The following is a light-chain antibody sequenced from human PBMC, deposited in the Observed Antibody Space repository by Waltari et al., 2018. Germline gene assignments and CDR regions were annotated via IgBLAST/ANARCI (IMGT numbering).Light chain of an antibody. V-gene: IGLV2-23*02. Sequence: QSALTQPSSVSGSPGQSITIPCTGTSSEVGSYNLVSWYQAPPGKPPKLLIYEVSKRPSGVSNRFSGSKSGNTASLTISGLQAEDEADYYCCSYAGSSTVVFGGGTKLTVL. CDR3: CSYAGSSTVV. J-gene: IGLJ2*01. CDR1: SSEVGSYNL. CDR2: EVS.